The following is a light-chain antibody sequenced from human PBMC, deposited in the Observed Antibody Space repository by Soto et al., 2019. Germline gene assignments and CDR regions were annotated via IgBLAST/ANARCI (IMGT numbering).Light chain of an antibody. Sequence: QSVLTQPPSVSAAPGQKVTISCSGSSSNIGDNYVSWYQQLPGTAPKLVIYDNNKRPSGIPDRFSGSKSGTSATLGITGLQTGDEADYYCGTWDNSLSAGVFGGGTKVTVL. V-gene: IGLV1-51*01. CDR3: GTWDNSLSAGV. CDR1: SSNIGDNY. CDR2: DNN. J-gene: IGLJ3*02.